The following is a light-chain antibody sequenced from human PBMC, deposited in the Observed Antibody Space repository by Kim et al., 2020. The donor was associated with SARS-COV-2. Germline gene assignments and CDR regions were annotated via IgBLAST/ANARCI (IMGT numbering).Light chain of an antibody. CDR2: QDS. CDR1: KLGDKY. J-gene: IGLJ3*02. CDR3: QAWDSSPWV. Sequence: VSPGQTASITCSGDKLGDKYACWYQQKPGQSPVLVIYQDSKRPSGIPERFSGSNSGNTATLTISGTQAMDEADYYCQAWDSSPWVFGGGTQLTVL. V-gene: IGLV3-1*01.